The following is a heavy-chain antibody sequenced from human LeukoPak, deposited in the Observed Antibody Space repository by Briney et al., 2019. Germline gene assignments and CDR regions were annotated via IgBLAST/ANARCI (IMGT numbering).Heavy chain of an antibody. D-gene: IGHD3-22*01. V-gene: IGHV1-69*04. J-gene: IGHJ4*02. CDR3: ARVDLYYDSSGYSRAADDY. Sequence: SVKVSCKASGGTFSSYAISWVRQAPGQGLEWMGRIIPILGIANYAQKFQGRVTITADKSTSTAYMELSSLRSEDTAVYYCARVDLYYDSSGYSRAADDYWGQGTLVTVSS. CDR1: GGTFSSYA. CDR2: IIPILGIA.